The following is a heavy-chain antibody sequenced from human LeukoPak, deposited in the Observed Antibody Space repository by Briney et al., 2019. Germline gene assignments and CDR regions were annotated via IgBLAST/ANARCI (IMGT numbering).Heavy chain of an antibody. D-gene: IGHD6-19*01. Sequence: ASVKVSCKASGYTFTSYGISWVRQAPGQGLEWMGWISAYNGNTNYAQKLQGRVTMTTDTSTSTAYMELRSLRSDDTAVYYCARDSYSSGPEFNFDYWGQGTLVTVSS. CDR2: ISAYNGNT. CDR3: ARDSYSSGPEFNFDY. CDR1: GYTFTSYG. J-gene: IGHJ4*02. V-gene: IGHV1-18*01.